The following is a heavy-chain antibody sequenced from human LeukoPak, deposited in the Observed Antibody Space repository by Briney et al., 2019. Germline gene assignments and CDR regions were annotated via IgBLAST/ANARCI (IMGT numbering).Heavy chain of an antibody. V-gene: IGHV3-23*01. J-gene: IGHJ1*01. CDR2: ISGSGGAT. CDR3: ARGSHCGGDCYSLFES. D-gene: IGHD2-21*02. Sequence: GGSLRLSCAASGVSFSSYTMMWVRQAPGKELEWVSAISGSGGATNYADSVKGRFTISRDNAKNTLYLQMDSLRVEDTAVYYCARGSHCGGDCYSLFESWGQGTLATVSS. CDR1: GVSFSSYT.